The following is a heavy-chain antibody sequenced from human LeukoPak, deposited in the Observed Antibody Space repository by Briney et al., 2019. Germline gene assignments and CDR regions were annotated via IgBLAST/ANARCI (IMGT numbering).Heavy chain of an antibody. J-gene: IGHJ4*02. CDR2: MWADGIQK. CDR3: ARDPSRYSGDY. CDR1: GFTSSNYG. D-gene: IGHD5-18*01. Sequence: GRSLRLSCAASGFTSSNYGFHWVRQAPGKGLEWVAAMWADGIQKYYSDAVTGRFTVSRDNSQNMLFLQMNSLRVEDTAVYYCARDPSRYSGDYWGPGTLVIVSS. V-gene: IGHV3-33*01.